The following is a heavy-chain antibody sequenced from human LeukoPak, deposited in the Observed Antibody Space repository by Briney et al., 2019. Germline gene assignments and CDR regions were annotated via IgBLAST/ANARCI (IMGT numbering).Heavy chain of an antibody. CDR2: ISDCGGST. J-gene: IGHJ4*02. Sequence: GGSLRLSCAVSGITLRNYGMSWVRQAPGKGLEWVARISDCGGSTKYADSVKGRFTISRDNSKNTLYLQMNSLRAEDTAVYFCAIRGVVIRVILVGFHKEAYYFDSWGQGALVTVSS. V-gene: IGHV3-23*01. D-gene: IGHD3-22*01. CDR3: AIRGVVIRVILVGFHKEAYYFDS. CDR1: GITLRNYG.